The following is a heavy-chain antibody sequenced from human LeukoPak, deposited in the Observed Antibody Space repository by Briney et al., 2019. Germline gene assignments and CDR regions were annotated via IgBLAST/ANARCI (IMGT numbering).Heavy chain of an antibody. Sequence: GSSVKVSCKASGGTFSSYAISWVRQAPGQGLEWMGGIIPIFGTANYAQKFQGRVTITADESTTTIYMELSSLRSEDTAVYYCARNYYDSSGYYPFDYWGQGTLVTVSS. J-gene: IGHJ4*02. V-gene: IGHV1-69*01. CDR2: IIPIFGTA. CDR1: GGTFSSYA. CDR3: ARNYYDSSGYYPFDY. D-gene: IGHD3-22*01.